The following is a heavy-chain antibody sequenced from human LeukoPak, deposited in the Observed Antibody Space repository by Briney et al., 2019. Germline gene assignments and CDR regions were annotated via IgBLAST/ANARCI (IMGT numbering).Heavy chain of an antibody. V-gene: IGHV4-4*07. CDR2: IYTSGST. J-gene: IGHJ6*03. Sequence: SETLSLTCTVSGGSISSYYWSWIRQPAGKGLEWIGRIYTSGSTNYNPSLKSQVTMSVDTSKNQFSLKLSSVTAADTAVYYCARGHYDFWSGYYVNYYYYMDVWGKGTTVTVSS. CDR3: ARGHYDFWSGYYVNYYYYMDV. D-gene: IGHD3-3*01. CDR1: GGSISSYY.